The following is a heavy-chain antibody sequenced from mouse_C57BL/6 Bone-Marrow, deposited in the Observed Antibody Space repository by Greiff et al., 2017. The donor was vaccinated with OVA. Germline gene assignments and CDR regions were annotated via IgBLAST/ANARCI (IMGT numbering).Heavy chain of an antibody. CDR3: ARIAEGFYYGNSYYFDY. V-gene: IGHV8-8*01. J-gene: IGHJ2*01. CDR2: IWWDDDK. D-gene: IGHD2-1*01. Sequence: QVTLKESGPGILQPSQTLSLTCSFSGFSLSTFGMGVGWIRQPSGKGLEWLAHIWWDDDKYYNPALKSRLTISKDTSKNQVFLKIANVDTADTATYYCARIAEGFYYGNSYYFDYWGQGTTLTVSS. CDR1: GFSLSTFGMG.